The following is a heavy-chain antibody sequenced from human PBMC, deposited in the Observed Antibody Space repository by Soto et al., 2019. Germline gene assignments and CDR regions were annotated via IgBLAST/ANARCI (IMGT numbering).Heavy chain of an antibody. CDR1: GGSIRSGTYY. CDR3: ARVWGGAFDI. V-gene: IGHV4-31*03. D-gene: IGHD3-10*01. J-gene: IGHJ3*02. Sequence: SETLSLTCTVSGGSIRSGTYYWSWIRQHPGKGLEWIGYIYHSGSTYYNPSLESRVTISLDTSKNHFSLKLSSVTAADTAVYYCARVWGGAFDIWGQGTMVTVSS. CDR2: IYHSGST.